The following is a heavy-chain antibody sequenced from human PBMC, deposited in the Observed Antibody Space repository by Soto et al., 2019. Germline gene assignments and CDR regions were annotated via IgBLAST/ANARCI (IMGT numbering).Heavy chain of an antibody. V-gene: IGHV1-18*01. D-gene: IGHD3-10*01. Sequence: QVQLVQSGAEVRKPGASVKVSCKASGYTFTSYGITWVRQAPGQGLEWMGWISAYNANTNYAQKLQGRVTITTDTSTSPADMDLRSMRSDDTAVYYCARDPMVRAGVGDYYSMDVWGQGTTVTVSS. CDR1: GYTFTSYG. CDR3: ARDPMVRAGVGDYYSMDV. J-gene: IGHJ6*02. CDR2: ISAYNANT.